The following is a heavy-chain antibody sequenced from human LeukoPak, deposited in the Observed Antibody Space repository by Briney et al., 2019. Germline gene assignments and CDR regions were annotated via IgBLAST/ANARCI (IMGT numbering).Heavy chain of an antibody. CDR3: ADISYEIRGY. V-gene: IGHV3-23*01. CDR2: ITGNHGAT. D-gene: IGHD3-9*01. J-gene: IGHJ4*02. CDR1: GFTFSSFA. Sequence: GGSLRLSCAASGFTFSSFAMTWVRQAPGKGLEWVSSITGNHGATYNIDSVKGRFTISRDNSKNTLYLQMNSLRAEDTAVYYCADISYEIRGYWGQGTLVTVSS.